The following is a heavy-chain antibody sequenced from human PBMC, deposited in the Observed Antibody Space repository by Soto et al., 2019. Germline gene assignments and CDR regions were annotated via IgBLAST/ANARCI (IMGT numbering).Heavy chain of an antibody. CDR3: ARGSDYCSGGRCYSGYYFYMDV. D-gene: IGHD2-15*01. CDR1: GYTFTGYY. V-gene: IGHV1-2*04. Sequence: ASVKVSCKASGYTFTGYYMHWVRQAPGQGLEWMGWINPNSGGTNYAQKFQGWVTMTRDTSISTAYMELSSLRSEDTAVYYCARGSDYCSGGRCYSGYYFYMDVWGAGTTVNVSS. J-gene: IGHJ6*03. CDR2: INPNSGGT.